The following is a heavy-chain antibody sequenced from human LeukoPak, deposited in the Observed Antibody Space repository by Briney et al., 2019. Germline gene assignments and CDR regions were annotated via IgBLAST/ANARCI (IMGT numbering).Heavy chain of an antibody. J-gene: IGHJ4*02. V-gene: IGHV4-4*07. D-gene: IGHD1-20*01. CDR3: ARYHNWNDVLFFDY. CDR1: GGSISSYY. Sequence: PSETLSLTGTVSGGSISSYYWSWIRQPAGKGLEWIGRIYTSGSTNYNPSLKSRVTMSVDTSKNQFSLKLSSVTAADTAVYYCARYHNWNDVLFFDYWGQGTLVTVSS. CDR2: IYTSGST.